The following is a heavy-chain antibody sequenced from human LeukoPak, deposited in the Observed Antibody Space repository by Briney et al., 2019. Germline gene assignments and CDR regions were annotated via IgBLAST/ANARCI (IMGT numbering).Heavy chain of an antibody. CDR1: GFTVSSNY. V-gene: IGHV3-66*02. J-gene: IGHJ6*04. D-gene: IGHD5-12*01. CDR3: ARTWRRGYGMDV. CDR2: IYSGGST. Sequence: GGSLRLSCAASGFTVSSNYMSWVRQAPGKGLEWVSVIYSGGSTYYADSVKGRFTISRDNSKNTLYLQMNSLRAEDTAVYYCARTWRRGYGMDVRGKGTTVTVSS.